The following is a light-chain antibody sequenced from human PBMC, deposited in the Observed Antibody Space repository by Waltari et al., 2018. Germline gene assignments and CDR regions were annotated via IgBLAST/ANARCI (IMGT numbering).Light chain of an antibody. CDR2: EDN. CDR1: SGSIASNF. V-gene: IGLV6-57*03. Sequence: NFMLTQPHSVSESPGKTVIISCTRSSGSIASNFVPWYQQRTGSAPITVIFEDNERPSGVPDRFSGSIDSSSNSASLTISGLRTEDEADYYCQSYDTTTHWVFGGGTKLTVL. J-gene: IGLJ3*02. CDR3: QSYDTTTHWV.